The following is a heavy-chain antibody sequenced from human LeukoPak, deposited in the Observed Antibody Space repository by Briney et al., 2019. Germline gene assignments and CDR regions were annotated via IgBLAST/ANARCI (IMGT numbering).Heavy chain of an antibody. Sequence: NTGGSLRLSCAASGFTFSSYSMNWVRQAPGKGLEWVSSISSSSSYIYYADSVKGRFTISRDNAKNSLYLQMNSLRAEDTAVYYCAKDRAYSSGLGAFDIWGQGTMVTVAS. J-gene: IGHJ3*02. CDR2: ISSSSSYI. D-gene: IGHD6-19*01. V-gene: IGHV3-21*01. CDR1: GFTFSSYS. CDR3: AKDRAYSSGLGAFDI.